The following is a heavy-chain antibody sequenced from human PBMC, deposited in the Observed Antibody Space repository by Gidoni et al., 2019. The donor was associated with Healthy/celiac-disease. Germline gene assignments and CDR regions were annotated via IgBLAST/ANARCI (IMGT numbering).Heavy chain of an antibody. CDR3: ARVQKGAGYKIARSFDY. J-gene: IGHJ4*02. Sequence: QVQLQESGPGLVKPSETMSLTCTVSGGSISSYYWSWIRQPPGKGLEWIGYLYYSGSTNYNPSLKSRVTISVDTSKNQFSLKLSSVTAADTAVYYCARVQKGAGYKIARSFDYWGQGTLVTVSS. CDR1: GGSISSYY. V-gene: IGHV4-59*01. CDR2: LYYSGST. D-gene: IGHD1-26*01.